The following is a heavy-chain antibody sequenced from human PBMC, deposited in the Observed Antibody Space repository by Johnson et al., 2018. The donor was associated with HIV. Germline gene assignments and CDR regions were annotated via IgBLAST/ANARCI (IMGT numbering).Heavy chain of an antibody. CDR3: AREFYCTGGVCYLGDAFDI. Sequence: EVQLVESGGGLVQPGGSLRLSCAASGFTFSSYWMSWVRQAPGKGLEWVANIKQDGSEKYYVDSVKGRFTISRDNAKNSLYLQMNSLRAEDTAVYYCAREFYCTGGVCYLGDAFDIWGQGTVVTVSS. CDR1: GFTFSSYW. V-gene: IGHV3-7*01. J-gene: IGHJ3*02. D-gene: IGHD2-8*02. CDR2: IKQDGSEK.